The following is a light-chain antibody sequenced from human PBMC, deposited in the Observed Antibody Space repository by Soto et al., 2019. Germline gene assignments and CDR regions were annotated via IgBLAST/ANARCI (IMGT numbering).Light chain of an antibody. Sequence: DIVMTQSPDSLAVSLGERATINCKSSQSVLYSSKNKNYLAWYQQKPGQPPKLLIYWASSRESGVPDRFSASGSGTDFTLTINNLQAEDVAVYYCQQYYNTPLAFGGGTKVDIK. CDR1: QSVLYSSKNKNY. CDR2: WAS. V-gene: IGKV4-1*01. CDR3: QQYYNTPLA. J-gene: IGKJ4*01.